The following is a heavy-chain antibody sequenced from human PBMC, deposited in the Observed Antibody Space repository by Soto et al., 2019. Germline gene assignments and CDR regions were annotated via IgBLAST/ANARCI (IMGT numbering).Heavy chain of an antibody. J-gene: IGHJ5*02. Sequence: QVQLVQSGAEVKQPGASVKVSCKASGYTFTNYGISWVRQAPGQGLEWMGWISTNSGHTDYAQNLRGRVTMTTDTSTTTAYMELRSLRSDDTAVYYCAREEYRQLDHWGQGTLVTVSS. CDR3: AREEYRQLDH. CDR1: GYTFTNYG. V-gene: IGHV1-18*04. CDR2: ISTNSGHT. D-gene: IGHD3-16*02.